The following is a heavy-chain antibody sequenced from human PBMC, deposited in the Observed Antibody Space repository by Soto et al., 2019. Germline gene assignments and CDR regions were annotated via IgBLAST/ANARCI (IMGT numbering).Heavy chain of an antibody. CDR1: GASINPYY. J-gene: IGHJ4*02. CDR2: IFYSGSS. D-gene: IGHD5-12*01. Sequence: SSETLSLTCSVSGASINPYYWSWIRQPPGKGLEWIGYIFYSGSSKYNPSLKSRVTISVDTSKNQFFLKLSSVTAADTAVYYCARDIRRDGYKSLDYWGQGTLVTVSS. CDR3: ARDIRRDGYKSLDY. V-gene: IGHV4-59*01.